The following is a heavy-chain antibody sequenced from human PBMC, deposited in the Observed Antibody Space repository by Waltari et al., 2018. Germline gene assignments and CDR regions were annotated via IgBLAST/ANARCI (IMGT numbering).Heavy chain of an antibody. CDR1: GFPFSTYA. CDR2: ISYDGSIK. Sequence: QVQLVESGGGVVHPGGSLRLSCAASGFPFSTYAVHWVRQAPGKGLEWVAVISYDGSIKYNADAVEVRVTISRDNARNTMSLQMNSLTTEDTAVYYCARGGLEWFGELFDYWGQGTLVTVSS. CDR3: ARGGLEWFGELFDY. V-gene: IGHV3-30*01. D-gene: IGHD3-10*01. J-gene: IGHJ4*02.